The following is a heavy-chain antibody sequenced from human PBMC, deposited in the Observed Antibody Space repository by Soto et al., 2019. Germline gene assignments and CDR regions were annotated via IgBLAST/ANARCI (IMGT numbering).Heavy chain of an antibody. J-gene: IGHJ4*02. D-gene: IGHD1-7*01. CDR3: ARGPYNWNYVAFDY. CDR2: IIPIFGTA. Sequence: SVKVSCKASGCTFSSYAISWVRQAPGQGLEWMGGIIPIFGTANYAQKFQGRVTITADESTSTAYMELSSLRSEDTAVYYCARGPYNWNYVAFDYWGQGTLVTVSS. CDR1: GCTFSSYA. V-gene: IGHV1-69*13.